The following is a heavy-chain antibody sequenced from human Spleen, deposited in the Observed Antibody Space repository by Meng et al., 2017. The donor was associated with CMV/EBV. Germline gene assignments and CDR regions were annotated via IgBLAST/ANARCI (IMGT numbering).Heavy chain of an antibody. CDR1: GGTFSSYA. Sequence: AAAQVSCKASGGTFSSYAISWVRQAPGQGLEWMGWISAHNGNTNYAQDLQGRVTMTTDRSTSTAYMELRSLRSDDTAVYYCARGKGYYSSSGNFDYWGQGTLVTVSS. J-gene: IGHJ4*02. D-gene: IGHD6-13*01. CDR2: ISAHNGNT. CDR3: ARGKGYYSSSGNFDY. V-gene: IGHV1-18*01.